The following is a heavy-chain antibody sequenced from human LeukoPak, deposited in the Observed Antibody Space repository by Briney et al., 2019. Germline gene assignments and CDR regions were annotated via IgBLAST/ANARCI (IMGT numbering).Heavy chain of an antibody. CDR3: ARDKGDGPRERGYFDL. CDR1: GGSISNYF. J-gene: IGHJ2*01. Sequence: SETLSLTCTVSGGSISNYFWSWIRQPPGKGLEGIGYVYYNGNTNYNPSLESRVTISVDTSKNQFSLKLSSGTAADTAVYYCARDKGDGPRERGYFDLWGRGTLVTVSS. D-gene: IGHD3-16*01. V-gene: IGHV4-59*12. CDR2: VYYNGNT.